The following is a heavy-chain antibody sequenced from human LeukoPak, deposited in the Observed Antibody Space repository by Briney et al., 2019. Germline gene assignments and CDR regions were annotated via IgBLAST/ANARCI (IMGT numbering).Heavy chain of an antibody. CDR3: ARDRGGVGLDY. Sequence: PGGSLRLSCAAPGFTFSSYWMSWVRQAPGKGLEWVANIKQDGSEKYYVDSVKGRFTISRDNAKNSLYLQMNSLRAEDTAVYYCARDRGGVGLDYWGQGTLVTVSS. V-gene: IGHV3-7*01. CDR2: IKQDGSEK. J-gene: IGHJ4*02. CDR1: GFTFSSYW. D-gene: IGHD2-2*01.